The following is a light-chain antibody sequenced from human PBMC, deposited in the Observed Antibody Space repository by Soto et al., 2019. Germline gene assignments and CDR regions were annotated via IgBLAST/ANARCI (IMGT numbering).Light chain of an antibody. J-gene: IGLJ1*01. CDR1: SSDVGGYNY. CDR3: CSYTTSNTRQIV. CDR2: DVS. Sequence: QSALTQPASVSGSPGQSITISCTGTSSDVGGYNYVSWYQQHPGKAPKFMIYDVSNRPSGVSNRFSGSKSGSTASLTISGLQAEDEADYYCCSYTTSNTRQIVFGTGTKVTVL. V-gene: IGLV2-14*01.